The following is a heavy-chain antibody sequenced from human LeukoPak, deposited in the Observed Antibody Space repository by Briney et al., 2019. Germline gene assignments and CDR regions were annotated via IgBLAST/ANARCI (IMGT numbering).Heavy chain of an antibody. J-gene: IGHJ4*02. Sequence: GGSLRLSCGASGFTFSSYAMSWVRQTPGRGLEWVAGVSPSGGRTIYADSAEGRFTISRDNSNDTVYLQLSSLRAEDSALYYCAKVRGVYCSSPACYYYDAWGQGAPVTVSS. CDR2: VSPSGGRT. D-gene: IGHD2-2*01. CDR3: AKVRGVYCSSPACYYYDA. CDR1: GFTFSSYA. V-gene: IGHV3-23*01.